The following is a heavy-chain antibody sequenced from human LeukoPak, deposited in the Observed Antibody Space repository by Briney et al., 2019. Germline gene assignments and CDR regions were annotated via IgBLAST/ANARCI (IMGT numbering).Heavy chain of an antibody. Sequence: HPGGSLRLSCAASGFTFDDYAMHWVRQAPGKGLEWVSAISGSGGSTYYADSVKGRFTISRDNSKNTLYLQMNSLRAEDTAVYYCAKGLGYYDSSGPHDYWGQGTLVTVSS. D-gene: IGHD3-22*01. CDR1: GFTFDDYA. CDR3: AKGLGYYDSSGPHDY. V-gene: IGHV3-23*01. J-gene: IGHJ4*02. CDR2: ISGSGGST.